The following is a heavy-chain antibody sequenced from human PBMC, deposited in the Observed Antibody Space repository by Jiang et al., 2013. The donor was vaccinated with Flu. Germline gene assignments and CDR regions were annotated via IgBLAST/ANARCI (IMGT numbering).Heavy chain of an antibody. V-gene: IGHV6-1*01. Sequence: QTLSLTCAISGDSVSSDSAAWNWIRQSPSRGLEWLGRTYYRSKWFKGYAVSVKSRITINPDTSKNHFSLQLNSVTPEDTAVYYCAYSGYYAEYFPHWGQGTLVTVSS. J-gene: IGHJ1*01. CDR2: TYYRSKWFK. CDR3: AYSGYYAEYFPH. CDR1: GDSVSSDSAA. D-gene: IGHD1-26*01.